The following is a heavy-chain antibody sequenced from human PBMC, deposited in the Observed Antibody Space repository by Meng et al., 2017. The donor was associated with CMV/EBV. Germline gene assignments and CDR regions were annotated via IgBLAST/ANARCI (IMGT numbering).Heavy chain of an antibody. J-gene: IGHJ6*02. CDR3: ARPLVVVPAVQTYYYYYGMDV. CDR2: IYYSGST. D-gene: IGHD2-2*01. CDR1: GGSISSYY. Sequence: SETLSLTCTVSGGSISSYYWSWIRQPPGKGLEWIGYIYYSGSTNYNPSLKSRVTISVDTSKNQFSLKLSSVTAADTAVYYCARPLVVVPAVQTYYYYYGMDVWGQGTTVTVSS. V-gene: IGHV4-59*01.